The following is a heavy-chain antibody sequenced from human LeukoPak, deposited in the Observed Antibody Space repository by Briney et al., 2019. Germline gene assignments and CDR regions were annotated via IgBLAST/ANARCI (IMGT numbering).Heavy chain of an antibody. CDR2: IYYSGST. V-gene: IGHV4-39*01. CDR1: GGSFSGYY. J-gene: IGHJ3*02. D-gene: IGHD2-2*01. CDR3: ARQEGYCSSTSCYVGGAFDI. Sequence: SETLSLTCAVYGGSFSGYYWGWIRQPPGKGLEWIGSIYYSGSTYYNPSLKSRVTISVDTSKNQFSLKLSSVTAADTAAYYCARQEGYCSSTSCYVGGAFDIWGQGTMVTVSS.